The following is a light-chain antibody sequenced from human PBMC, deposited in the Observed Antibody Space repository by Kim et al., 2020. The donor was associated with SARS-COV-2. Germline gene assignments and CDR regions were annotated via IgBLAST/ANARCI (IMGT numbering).Light chain of an antibody. J-gene: IGLJ3*02. CDR1: NIRDIG. CDR3: QVWDDSNGLTWV. V-gene: IGLV3-21*04. Sequence: PGKTAELSCGGNNIRDIGVHWYQQKKGQAPVLVIYYDSDRPSGIPERFSGSNSGNAATLIISRVEVGDEADYYCQVWDDSNGLTWVFGGGTQLTVL. CDR2: YDS.